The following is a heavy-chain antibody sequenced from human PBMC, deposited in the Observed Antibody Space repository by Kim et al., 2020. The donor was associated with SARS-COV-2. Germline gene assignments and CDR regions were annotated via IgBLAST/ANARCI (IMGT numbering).Heavy chain of an antibody. D-gene: IGHD3-3*02. V-gene: IGHV3-48*02. CDR3: ARDTFMGSYYYYGMDV. Sequence: GGSLRLSCAASGFTFSSYSMNWVRQAPGKGLEWVSYISSSSSTIYYADSVKGRFTISRDNAKNSLYLQMNSLRDEDTAVYYCARDTFMGSYYYYGMDVWGQGTTVTVSS. J-gene: IGHJ6*02. CDR1: GFTFSSYS. CDR2: ISSSSSTI.